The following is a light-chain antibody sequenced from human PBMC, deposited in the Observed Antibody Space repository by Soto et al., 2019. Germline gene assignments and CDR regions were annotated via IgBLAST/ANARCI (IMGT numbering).Light chain of an antibody. J-gene: IGKJ4*01. CDR3: QQYDTLPLT. CDR2: DAS. V-gene: IGKV1-33*01. CDR1: HDITSY. Sequence: DIQMTQSPSSLSASVVDRVTITCQASHDITSYLNWYQHKPGKAPKLLIYDASILEAGVPSRFRGRGSGTDFTFTISSLQPEDIATYYCQQYDTLPLTFGGGTKVDIK.